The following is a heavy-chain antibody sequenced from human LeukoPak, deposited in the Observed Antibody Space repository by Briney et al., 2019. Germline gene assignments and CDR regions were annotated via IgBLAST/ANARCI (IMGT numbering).Heavy chain of an antibody. CDR3: ARDRVVGVTDY. CDR2: ISAYNGNT. J-gene: IGHJ4*02. V-gene: IGHV1-18*01. CDR1: GYTFTSYG. D-gene: IGHD1-26*01. Sequence: ASVKVSCKASGYTFTSYGISWVPEALEQGLWWMGWISAYNGNTNYAQKLQGRVTMTTDTSTSTAYMELRSLRSDDTAVYYCARDRVVGVTDYWGQGTLVTVSS.